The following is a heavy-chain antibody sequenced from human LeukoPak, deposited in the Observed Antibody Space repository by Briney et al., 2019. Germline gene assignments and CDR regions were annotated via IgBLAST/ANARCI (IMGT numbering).Heavy chain of an antibody. J-gene: IGHJ4*02. CDR2: ISYDGSNK. CDR1: GFTFSSYG. Sequence: GGSLRLSCAASGFTFSSYGMHWVRQAPGKGLEWVAVISYDGSNKYYADSVKGRFTIPRDNSKNTLYLQMNSLRAEDTAVYYCAKISYGDSFDYWGQGTLVTVSS. CDR3: AKISYGDSFDY. D-gene: IGHD4-17*01. V-gene: IGHV3-30*18.